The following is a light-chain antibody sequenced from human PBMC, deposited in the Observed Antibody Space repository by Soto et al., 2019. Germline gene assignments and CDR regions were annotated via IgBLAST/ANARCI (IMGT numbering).Light chain of an antibody. Sequence: QSALTQPASVSGSPGQSITISCSGTSSNIGGYNVVSWYQQHPGKAPKVIVYEGIKRPSGVSDRFSGSPSGSTASLTISGLQAEDEAEYYCCSQLGATTYVFGSGTKVTV. CDR2: EGI. CDR1: SSNIGGYNV. V-gene: IGLV2-23*01. J-gene: IGLJ1*01. CDR3: CSQLGATTYV.